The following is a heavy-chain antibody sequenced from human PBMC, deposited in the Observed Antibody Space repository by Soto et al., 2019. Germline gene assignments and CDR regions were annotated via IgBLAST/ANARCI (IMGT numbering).Heavy chain of an antibody. CDR1: GFSFSSYA. CDR3: ARPRGYSYVLPDY. Sequence: GGSLRLSCAASGFSFSSYAMSWVRQVPGKGPVWVSRINGDGSFTSYADAVKGRFTISRDNAKNTLSLQMNSLRAEDTAVYYCARPRGYSYVLPDYWGQGTLVTVSS. CDR2: INGDGSFT. J-gene: IGHJ4*02. D-gene: IGHD5-18*01. V-gene: IGHV3-74*01.